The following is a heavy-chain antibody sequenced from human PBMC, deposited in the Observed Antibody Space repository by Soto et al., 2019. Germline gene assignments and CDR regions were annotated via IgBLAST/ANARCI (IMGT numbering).Heavy chain of an antibody. Sequence: SETLSLTCAVYGGSFSGYCWSWIRQPPGKGLEWIGEINHSGSTNYNPSLKSRVTISVDTSKNQFSLKLSSVTAADTAMYFCVRNSWHTVFSEGYFDQWRQGALVT. CDR1: GGSFSGYC. D-gene: IGHD1-26*01. V-gene: IGHV4-34*01. CDR2: INHSGST. CDR3: VRNSWHTVFSEGYFDQ. J-gene: IGHJ4*01.